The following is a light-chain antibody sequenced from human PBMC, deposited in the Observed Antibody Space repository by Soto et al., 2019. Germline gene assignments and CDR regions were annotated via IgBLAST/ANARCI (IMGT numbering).Light chain of an antibody. CDR1: RNIDNF. CDR2: DAS. V-gene: IGKV1-39*01. J-gene: IGKJ1*01. Sequence: DIQMTQSPSSLSASVGDRVTLTCRASRNIDNFLNWYHQKPGKAPKLLIYDASSLQSGVPSRFSGSGSGTNFTLTISSLQPEDFATYYCQQSYVTPRTFGPGTRVDIK. CDR3: QQSYVTPRT.